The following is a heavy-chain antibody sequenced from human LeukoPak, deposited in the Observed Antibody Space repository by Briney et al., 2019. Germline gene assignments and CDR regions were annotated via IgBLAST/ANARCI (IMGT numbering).Heavy chain of an antibody. CDR1: GFTFSSYG. Sequence: GGSLRLSCAASGFTFSSYGMSWVRQAPGKGLEWISSIGRSGSPVYNADSLKGRFSISRDNAKNSLYLQLNSLRAEDTAVHYCARRFDYWGQGTLVTVSS. J-gene: IGHJ4*02. CDR2: IGRSGSPV. V-gene: IGHV3-48*04. CDR3: ARRFDY.